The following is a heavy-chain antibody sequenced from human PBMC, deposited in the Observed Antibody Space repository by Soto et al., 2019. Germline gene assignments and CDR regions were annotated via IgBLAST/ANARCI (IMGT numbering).Heavy chain of an antibody. Sequence: ASVKVSFKASGYTFTSYAMHWVRQAPGQRLEWMGWINAGNGNTKYSQKFQGRVTITRDTSASTAYMELSSLRSEDTAVYYCARGRMYYDILTGYYRKVFLDYWGQGTLVTVSS. CDR2: INAGNGNT. CDR1: GYTFTSYA. CDR3: ARGRMYYDILTGYYRKVFLDY. D-gene: IGHD3-9*01. V-gene: IGHV1-3*01. J-gene: IGHJ4*02.